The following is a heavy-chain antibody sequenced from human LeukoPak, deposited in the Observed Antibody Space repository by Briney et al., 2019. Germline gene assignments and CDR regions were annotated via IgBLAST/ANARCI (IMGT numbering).Heavy chain of an antibody. CDR1: GFTFSSYA. J-gene: IGHJ4*02. Sequence: GGSLRLSCAASGFTFSSYAMHWVRQAPGKGLEWVAVISYDGSNKYYADSVKGRFTISRDNSKNTLYLQMNSLRAEDTAVYYCARDLNANIVTSPGYWGQGTLVTVSS. CDR2: ISYDGSNK. D-gene: IGHD2/OR15-2a*01. CDR3: ARDLNANIVTSPGY. V-gene: IGHV3-30-3*01.